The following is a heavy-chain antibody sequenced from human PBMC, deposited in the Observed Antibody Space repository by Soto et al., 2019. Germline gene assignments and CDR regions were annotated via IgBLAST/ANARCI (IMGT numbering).Heavy chain of an antibody. CDR3: AKPPALDIVVVVAATGWYFDL. CDR1: GFTFSSYA. CDR2: ISGSGGST. D-gene: IGHD2-15*01. Sequence: GGSLRLSCAASGFTFSSYAMSWVRQAPGKGLEWVSAISGSGGSTYYADSVKGRFTISRDNSKNTLYLQMNSLRAEDTAVYYCAKPPALDIVVVVAATGWYFDLWGRGTLVTVSS. V-gene: IGHV3-23*01. J-gene: IGHJ2*01.